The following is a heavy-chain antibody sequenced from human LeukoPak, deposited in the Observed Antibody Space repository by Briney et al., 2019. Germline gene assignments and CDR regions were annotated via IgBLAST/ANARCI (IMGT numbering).Heavy chain of an antibody. Sequence: GGSLRLSCAASGFTFRNYWMSWVRQAPGKGLEWVANINQDGSEKNYVDSVKGRFTISRDNAENSLNLQMNSLRAEDTAVYYCASVSYYAMDVWGRGTTVIVSS. CDR3: ASVSYYAMDV. J-gene: IGHJ6*02. V-gene: IGHV3-7*03. CDR1: GFTFRNYW. D-gene: IGHD5/OR15-5a*01. CDR2: INQDGSEK.